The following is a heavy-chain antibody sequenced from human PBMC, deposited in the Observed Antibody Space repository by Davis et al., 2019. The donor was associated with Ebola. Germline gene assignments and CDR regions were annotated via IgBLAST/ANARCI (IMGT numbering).Heavy chain of an antibody. D-gene: IGHD6-13*01. CDR3: AKDSSSWSYYDRAGYPFDH. J-gene: IGHJ4*02. CDR2: ISPQNGNR. V-gene: IGHV1-18*01. CDR1: GYTFTNNG. Sequence: ASVKVSCKASGYTFTNNGIMLVRQAPGQELEWMGWISPQNGNRKYAQKFQGRVTMTTDTSTSTGYMELSSLKSDDTAMYYCAKDSSSWSYYDRAGYPFDHWGQGTLVTVSS.